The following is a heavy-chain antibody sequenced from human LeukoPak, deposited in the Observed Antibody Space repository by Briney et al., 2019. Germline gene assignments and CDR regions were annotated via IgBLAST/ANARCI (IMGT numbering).Heavy chain of an antibody. CDR1: GFTFSTYW. V-gene: IGHV3-74*01. J-gene: IGHJ4*02. D-gene: IGHD6-13*01. CDR3: TAIAAGGGSKFDY. CDR2: INGDGGST. Sequence: GGSLRLTCTASGFTFSTYWMHWVRQAPGKGLVWVSRINGDGGSTTYADSVKGRFTISRDNTKNTLYLQMNSLRAEGTAMYYCTAIAAGGGSKFDYSGQGTLVTVSS.